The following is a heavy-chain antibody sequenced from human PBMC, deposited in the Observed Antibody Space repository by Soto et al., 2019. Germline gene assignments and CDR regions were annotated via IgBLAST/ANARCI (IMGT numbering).Heavy chain of an antibody. CDR1: GFTFSSYS. V-gene: IGHV3-21*01. CDR3: ARDDYGDYDAFDI. Sequence: EVQLVESGGGLVKPGGSLRLSCAASGFTFSSYSMNWVRQAPGKGLEWVSSISSSSSYIYYADSVKGRFTISRDNAKNSLYLQMNSLRAEDTAVYYCARDDYGDYDAFDIWGQRKIVTVSS. CDR2: ISSSSSYI. J-gene: IGHJ3*02. D-gene: IGHD4-17*01.